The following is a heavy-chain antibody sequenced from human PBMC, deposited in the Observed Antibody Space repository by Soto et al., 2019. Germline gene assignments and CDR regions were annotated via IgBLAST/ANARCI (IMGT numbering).Heavy chain of an antibody. D-gene: IGHD3-10*01. CDR1: GGTFSSYT. Sequence: ASVKVSCKASGGTFSSYTISWVRQAPGQRLEWMGWINAGNGNTKYSQKFQGRVTITRDTSASTAYMELSSLRSEDTAVYYCARDRYYGSGSYNYFDYWGQGTMGTVSS. CDR2: INAGNGNT. J-gene: IGHJ4*02. V-gene: IGHV1-3*01. CDR3: ARDRYYGSGSYNYFDY.